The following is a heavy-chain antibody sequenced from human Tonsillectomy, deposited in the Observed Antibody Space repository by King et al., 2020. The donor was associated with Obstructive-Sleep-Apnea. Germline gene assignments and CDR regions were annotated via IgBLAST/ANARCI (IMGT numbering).Heavy chain of an antibody. J-gene: IGHJ6*02. CDR1: GFTFSSYS. Sequence: VQLVESGGGLVQPGGSLRLSCAASGFTFSSYSMNWVRQAPGKGLEWVSYISSSSITIYYADSVKGRFTISRDNAKNSLYLQMNSLRAEDTAVYYCARDPMVRGVKYYYYYGMDVWGQGTTVTVSS. CDR3: ARDPMVRGVKYYYYYGMDV. D-gene: IGHD3-10*01. V-gene: IGHV3-48*04. CDR2: ISSSSITI.